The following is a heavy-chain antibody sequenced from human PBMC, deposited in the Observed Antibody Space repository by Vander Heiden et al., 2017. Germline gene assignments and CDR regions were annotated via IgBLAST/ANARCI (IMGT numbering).Heavy chain of an antibody. Sequence: QVQLVQSGAEVKKPGSSVKVSCKASGGTFSSYALSWVRQAPGQGLEWMGAIIPVFGTSIYAQNFQGRVSITADESTSTAYMELNSLTSEDTAMYYCARLGRDGYNEDSWGQGTLVTVSS. CDR2: IIPVFGTS. J-gene: IGHJ4*02. D-gene: IGHD5-12*01. CDR1: GGTFSSYA. V-gene: IGHV1-69*01. CDR3: ARLGRDGYNEDS.